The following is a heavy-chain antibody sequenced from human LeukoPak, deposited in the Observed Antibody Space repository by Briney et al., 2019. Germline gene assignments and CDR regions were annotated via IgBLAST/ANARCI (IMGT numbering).Heavy chain of an antibody. D-gene: IGHD5-12*01. CDR1: GGTFSSYA. CDR3: ASTRGYDLAYFDY. Sequence: SVKVSCMTCGGTFSSYAISWVRQAPGQGLEWMGRIIPIFGTANYAQKFQGRVTITTDESTSTAYMELSSLRSEDTAVYYCASTRGYDLAYFDYWGQGTLVTVSS. J-gene: IGHJ4*02. CDR2: IIPIFGTA. V-gene: IGHV1-69*05.